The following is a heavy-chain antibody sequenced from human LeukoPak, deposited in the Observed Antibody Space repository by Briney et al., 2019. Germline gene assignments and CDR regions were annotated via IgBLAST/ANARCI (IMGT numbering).Heavy chain of an antibody. D-gene: IGHD6-19*01. CDR3: AGDGADSSGWLTDFDY. CDR1: GFTFSSYG. CDR2: IWYDGSNK. Sequence: PGRSLRLSCAASGFTFSSYGMHWVRQAPGKGLEWVAVIWYDGSNKYYADSVKGRFTISRDNSKNTLYLQMNSLRAEDTAVYYCAGDGADSSGWLTDFDYWGQGTLVTVSS. J-gene: IGHJ4*02. V-gene: IGHV3-33*01.